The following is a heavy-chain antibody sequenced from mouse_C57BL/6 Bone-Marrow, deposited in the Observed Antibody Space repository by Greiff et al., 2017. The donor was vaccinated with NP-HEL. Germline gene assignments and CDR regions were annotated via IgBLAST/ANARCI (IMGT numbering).Heavy chain of an antibody. D-gene: IGHD1-1*01. CDR2: IRSKSNNYAT. V-gene: IGHV10-1*01. Sequence: EVMLVESGGGLVQPKGSLKLSCAASGFSFNTYAMNWVRQAPGKGLEWVARIRSKSNNYATYYADSVKDRFTISRDDSESMLYLQMNNLKTEDTAMYYCVRNYGSSPFAYWGQGTLVTVSA. J-gene: IGHJ3*01. CDR1: GFSFNTYA. CDR3: VRNYGSSPFAY.